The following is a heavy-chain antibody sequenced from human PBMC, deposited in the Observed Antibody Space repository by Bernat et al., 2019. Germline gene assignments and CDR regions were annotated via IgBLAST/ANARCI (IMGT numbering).Heavy chain of an antibody. J-gene: IGHJ6*02. Sequence: EVQLVETGGCLVQPGGSLSLSCAASGFTLSTSWMHLVRQAPGKGLVWVSRITGDGSSTIYADSVKGRFTSSRDNAKNTLYLQMNNLRAEDTAVYYCARDRSYTMDVWGQGTTVTVSS. V-gene: IGHV3-74*01. CDR3: ARDRSYTMDV. CDR1: GFTLSTSW. CDR2: ITGDGSST. D-gene: IGHD4-11*01.